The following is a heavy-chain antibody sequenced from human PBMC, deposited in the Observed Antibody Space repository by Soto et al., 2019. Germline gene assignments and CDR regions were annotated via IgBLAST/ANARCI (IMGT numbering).Heavy chain of an antibody. J-gene: IGHJ5*02. CDR3: ARGTGIVLVPAAMHWFDP. V-gene: IGHV4-34*01. CDR2: INHSGST. CDR1: GGSFSGYY. D-gene: IGHD2-2*01. Sequence: PSETLSLICAVYGGSFSGYYWSWIRQPPGKGLEWIGEINHSGSTNYNPSLKSRVTISVDTSKNQFSLKLSSVTAADTAVYYCARGTGIVLVPAAMHWFDPWGQGTLVTVSS.